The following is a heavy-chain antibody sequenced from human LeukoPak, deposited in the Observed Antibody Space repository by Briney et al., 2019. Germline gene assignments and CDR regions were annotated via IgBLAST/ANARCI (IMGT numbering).Heavy chain of an antibody. V-gene: IGHV3-48*01. D-gene: IGHD4-11*01. J-gene: IGHJ6*03. CDR1: GFTFSSYS. CDR3: ARPSGVTTYYYYYMDV. CDR2: ISSSSSTI. Sequence: GGSLRLSCAASGFTFSSYSMNWVRQAPGKGLEWVSYISSSSSTIYYADSVKGRFTNSRDNAKNSLYLQMNSLRAEDTAVYYCARPSGVTTYYYYYMDVWGKGTTVTVSS.